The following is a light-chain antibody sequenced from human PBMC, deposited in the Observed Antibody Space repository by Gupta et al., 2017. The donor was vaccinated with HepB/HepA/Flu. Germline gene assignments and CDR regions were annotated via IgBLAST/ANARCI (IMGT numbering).Light chain of an antibody. V-gene: IGLV3-1*01. J-gene: IGLJ2*01. CDR3: QAWDSSTKVV. Sequence: SYELTQPPSVSVSPGQTASITCSGDKLGDKYACWYQQKPGQSPVLVIYQDSKRPSGIPERFSGSNSGNTATLTISGTQAMDEADYYCQAWDSSTKVVCGGGTKL. CDR1: KLGDKY. CDR2: QDS.